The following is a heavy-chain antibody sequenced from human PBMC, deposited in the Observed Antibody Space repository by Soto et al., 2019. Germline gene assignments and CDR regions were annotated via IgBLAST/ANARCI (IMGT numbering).Heavy chain of an antibody. CDR1: GGSISSSSYY. CDR2: IYYSGST. J-gene: IGHJ6*02. CDR3: ARYDFGYYYYGMDV. V-gene: IGHV4-39*01. D-gene: IGHD3-3*01. Sequence: SETLSLTCTVSGGSISSSSYYWGWIRQPPGKGLEWIGSIYYSGSTYYNPSLKSRVTISVDTSKNQFSLKLSSVTAADTAVYYCARYDFGYYYYGMDVWGQGTTVTVSS.